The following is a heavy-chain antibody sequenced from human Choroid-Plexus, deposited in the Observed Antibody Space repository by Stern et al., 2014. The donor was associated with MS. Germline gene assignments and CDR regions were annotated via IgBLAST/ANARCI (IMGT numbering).Heavy chain of an antibody. Sequence: QITLKESGPTLVKPTQTLTLTCTFSGFSLSTSGAGVTWIRQPPGKALEWLAVISLDDEKRYSPSLKTRLTITRDTSKSQVVLTMTSMDPVDTATYYCAHLFSDASSSWFDPWGQGTLVTVSS. J-gene: IGHJ5*02. D-gene: IGHD6-6*01. V-gene: IGHV2-5*02. CDR3: AHLFSDASSSWFDP. CDR1: GFSLSTSGAG. CDR2: ISLDDEK.